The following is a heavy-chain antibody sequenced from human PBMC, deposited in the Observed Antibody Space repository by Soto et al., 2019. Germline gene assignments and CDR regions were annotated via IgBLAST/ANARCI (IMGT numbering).Heavy chain of an antibody. V-gene: IGHV2-5*02. J-gene: IGHJ4*02. CDR1: GFSLITSGVG. CDR2: IYWDDDK. CDR3: ARTMAPRIVDC. Sequence: QITLKEAGPTLVKPTQTLTLTCSFSGFSLITSGVGVGWIRQPPGKALEWLALIYWDDDKGYSTSLKSRLTXTXXTSKNQVVLTITNMDPADTATSYCARTMAPRIVDCCGQGILVTVSS.